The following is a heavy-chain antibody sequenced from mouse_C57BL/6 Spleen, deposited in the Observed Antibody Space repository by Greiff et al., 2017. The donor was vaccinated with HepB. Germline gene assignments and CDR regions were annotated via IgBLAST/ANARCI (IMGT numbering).Heavy chain of an antibody. J-gene: IGHJ4*01. CDR3: ARPVGDAMDY. CDR2: IYPGDGDT. D-gene: IGHD3-3*01. V-gene: IGHV1-82*01. Sequence: VKVVESGPELVKPGASVKISCKASGYAFSSSWMNWVKQRPGKGLEWIGRIYPGDGDTNYNGKFKGKATLTADKSSSTAYMQLSSLTSEDSAVYFCARPVGDAMDYWGQGTSVTVSS. CDR1: GYAFSSSW.